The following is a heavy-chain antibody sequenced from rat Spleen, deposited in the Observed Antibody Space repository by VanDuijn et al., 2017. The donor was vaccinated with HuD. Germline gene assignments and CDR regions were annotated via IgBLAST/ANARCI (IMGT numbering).Heavy chain of an antibody. CDR2: ISIGGGNT. J-gene: IGHJ2*01. Sequence: EVQLVESGGGLVQPRRSLKLSCAASGFTFSNYYMAWVRQAPKKGLEWVATISIGGGNTYHRDSVKGRFTISRDNAKNTLYLQMDSLRSEDTATYYCARPDYSRFDDWGQGVMVTVSS. CDR1: GFTFSNYY. CDR3: ARPDYSRFDD. D-gene: IGHD1-2*01. V-gene: IGHV5-25*01.